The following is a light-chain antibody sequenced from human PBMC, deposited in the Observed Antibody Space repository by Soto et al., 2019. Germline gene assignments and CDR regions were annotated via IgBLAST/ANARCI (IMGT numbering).Light chain of an antibody. CDR3: QQYYSYPRT. Sequence: AIRMSPSPSSLSANTRDRVTIPCRASQGISSYLAWYQQQPGKAPKLLIYAASTLQSGVPSMFSGSGSGTDFTLTIGCLQSEDFATYYCQQYYSYPRTFGQGTKVDIK. V-gene: IGKV1-8*01. CDR2: AAS. CDR1: QGISSY. J-gene: IGKJ1*01.